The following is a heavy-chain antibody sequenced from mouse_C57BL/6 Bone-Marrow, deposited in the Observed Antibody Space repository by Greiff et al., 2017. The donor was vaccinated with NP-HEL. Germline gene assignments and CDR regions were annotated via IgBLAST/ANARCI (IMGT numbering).Heavy chain of an antibody. CDR3: TRKDGIYYYGSSYWYFDV. CDR2: IDPETGGT. V-gene: IGHV1-15*01. J-gene: IGHJ1*03. D-gene: IGHD1-1*01. Sequence: QVQLQQSGAELVRPGASVTLSCKASGYTFTDYEMHWVKQTPVHGLEWIGAIDPETGGTAYNQKFKGKAILTADKSSSTAYMERRSLTSEDSAVYYCTRKDGIYYYGSSYWYFDVWGTGTTVTVSS. CDR1: GYTFTDYE.